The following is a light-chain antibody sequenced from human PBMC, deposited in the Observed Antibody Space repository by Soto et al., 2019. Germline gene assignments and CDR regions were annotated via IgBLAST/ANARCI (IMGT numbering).Light chain of an antibody. J-gene: IGKJ2*01. V-gene: IGKV3-15*01. CDR1: QSVSSN. CDR3: QQYNNWPPEYT. CDR2: CAS. Sequence: EIVMTQSPATLSVSPGERATLSCRASQSVSSNLAWYQQKPGQAPRLLIYCASTRATGIPARFSGSGSGTEFTLTISSLQSEDFAVYYCQQYNNWPPEYTFGQGTKLEIK.